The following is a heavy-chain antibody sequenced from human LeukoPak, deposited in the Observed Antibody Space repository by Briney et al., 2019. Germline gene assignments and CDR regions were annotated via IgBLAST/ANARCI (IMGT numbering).Heavy chain of an antibody. CDR2: ISPSGDST. V-gene: IGHV3-64D*09. CDR1: GFIFSRYA. CDR3: VKTYGYCSSTGCYVFDY. J-gene: IGHJ4*02. D-gene: IGHD2-2*01. Sequence: GGSQRLSCSASGFIFSRYAMHWVRQAPGKGLEYVSGISPSGDSTYFADSVKGRFTISRDNSKNTLYLQMSSLRPEDTAVYYCVKTYGYCSSTGCYVFDYWGQGTLVTVSS.